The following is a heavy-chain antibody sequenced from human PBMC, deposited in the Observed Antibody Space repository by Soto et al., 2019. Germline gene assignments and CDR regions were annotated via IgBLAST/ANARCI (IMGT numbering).Heavy chain of an antibody. CDR3: ARDQGDYIWGSYRYFDY. CDR1: GYTFTSYG. CDR2: ISAYNGNT. J-gene: IGHJ4*02. D-gene: IGHD3-16*02. Sequence: ASVKVSCKASGYTFTSYGISWVRQPPGQGLEWMGWISAYNGNTNYAQKLQGRVTMTTDTSTSTAYMELRSLRSDDTAVYSCARDQGDYIWGSYRYFDYWGQGTLVTVSS. V-gene: IGHV1-18*01.